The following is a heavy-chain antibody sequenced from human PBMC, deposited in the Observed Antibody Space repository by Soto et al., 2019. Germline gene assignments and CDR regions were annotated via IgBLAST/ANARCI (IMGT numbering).Heavy chain of an antibody. CDR3: ARDRKEALPYYYYGMDV. J-gene: IGHJ6*02. V-gene: IGHV6-1*01. CDR1: GDSVSSNSAA. Sequence: PSETLSLTWAISGDSVSSNSAAWNWIRQSPSRGLEWLGRTYYRSKWYNDYAVSVKSRITINPDTSKNQFSLQLNSVTPEDTAVYYCARDRKEALPYYYYGMDVWGQGTTVTVSS. CDR2: TYYRSKWYN.